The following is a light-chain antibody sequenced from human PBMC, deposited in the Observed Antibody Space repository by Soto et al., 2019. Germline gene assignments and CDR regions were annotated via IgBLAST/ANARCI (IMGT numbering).Light chain of an antibody. CDR1: QSLVHSDGNTY. CDR3: MQATRWPWT. Sequence: DVVMTQSPLSLPVTLGQPASISCRSSQSLVHSDGNTYLSWFQQRPGQSPRRLLYKVSNRDSGVPDRFSGSGSGTDFTLKSSRVEAEDVGIYYCMQATRWPWTFGQGTKVEIE. J-gene: IGKJ1*01. V-gene: IGKV2-30*02. CDR2: KVS.